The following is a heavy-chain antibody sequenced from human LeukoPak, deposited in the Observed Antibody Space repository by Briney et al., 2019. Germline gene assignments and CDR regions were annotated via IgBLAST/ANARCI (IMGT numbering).Heavy chain of an antibody. Sequence: GRSLRLSCAASGFTFSSYGMHWVRQAPGRGLEWVAVMSYDGSEKYYADSVKGRFTISRDNSKNTLYLQMNSLRAEDTAVYYCAKDLAGATLLDYWGQGTLVTVSS. CDR3: AKDLAGATLLDY. CDR1: GFTFSSYG. V-gene: IGHV3-30*18. CDR2: MSYDGSEK. D-gene: IGHD6-19*01. J-gene: IGHJ4*02.